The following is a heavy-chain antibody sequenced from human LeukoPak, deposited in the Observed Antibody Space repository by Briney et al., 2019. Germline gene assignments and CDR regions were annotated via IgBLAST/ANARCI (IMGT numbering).Heavy chain of an antibody. D-gene: IGHD3-3*01. Sequence: SETLSLTCAVSDDSFSSHYWTWIRQPPGKGLEWIGYISYIGSTNYNPSLKSRVTISIDTSKNQFSLKLSSVTAADTAVYYCARLSRGEYDFWSGYGPNYMDVWGKGTTVTVSS. CDR2: ISYIGST. CDR1: DDSFSSHY. V-gene: IGHV4-59*08. J-gene: IGHJ6*03. CDR3: ARLSRGEYDFWSGYGPNYMDV.